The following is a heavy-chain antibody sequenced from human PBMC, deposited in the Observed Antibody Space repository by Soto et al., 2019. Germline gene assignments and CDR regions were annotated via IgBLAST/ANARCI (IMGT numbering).Heavy chain of an antibody. J-gene: IGHJ4*02. CDR1: GFTFSSYA. V-gene: IGHV3-23*01. CDR3: ATSRSFDY. Sequence: PGGSLRLSCAASGFTFSSYAMSWVRQAPGKGLEWVAVICDSGGSRYYADSVKGRFTISRDNSKNTLYLQMNSLRAEDTAVYYCATSRSFDYWGQGTPVTVSS. CDR2: ICDSGGSR.